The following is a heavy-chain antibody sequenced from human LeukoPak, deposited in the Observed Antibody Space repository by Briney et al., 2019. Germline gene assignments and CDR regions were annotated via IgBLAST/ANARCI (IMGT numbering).Heavy chain of an antibody. CDR3: ASASGGDSSSWSSRYYFDY. D-gene: IGHD6-13*01. CDR2: INPSGGST. Sequence: ASVKVSCKASGYTFTSYYMHWVRQAPGQGLEGMGIINPSGGSTSYAQKFQGRVTMTRDTSTSTVYMELSSLRSEDTAVYYCASASGGDSSSWSSRYYFDYWGQGTLVTVSS. V-gene: IGHV1-46*01. CDR1: GYTFTSYY. J-gene: IGHJ4*02.